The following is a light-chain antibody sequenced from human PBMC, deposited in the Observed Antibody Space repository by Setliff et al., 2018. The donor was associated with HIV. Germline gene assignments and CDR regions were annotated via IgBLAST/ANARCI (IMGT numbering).Light chain of an antibody. CDR2: EVR. CDR3: SSYAITNTLP. V-gene: IGLV2-14*01. CDR1: SSYVGGYSH. Sequence: QSALTQPASVSGSPGQSITISCTGTSSYVGGYSHVSWYQQHPGKAPKLIIYEVRNRHSGVSNRFSGSKSGNTASLTISGLQAEDEADYYCSSYAITNTLPFGTGTKVTVL. J-gene: IGLJ1*01.